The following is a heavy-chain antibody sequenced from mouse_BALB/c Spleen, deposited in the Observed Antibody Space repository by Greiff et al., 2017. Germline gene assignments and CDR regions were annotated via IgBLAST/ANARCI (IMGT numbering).Heavy chain of an antibody. CDR3: ARSDYEYDGDFDV. J-gene: IGHJ1*01. V-gene: IGHV5-17*02. CDR2: ISSCSSTS. D-gene: IGHD2-4*01. Sequence: EVQLVESGGGLVQPGGSLKLSCAVSGFSFSSFGMHWVRQAPEKGLEWVAYISSCSSTSYYADTVKGRFTISRDNPKNTLFLQMTSLRSEDTAMYYCARSDYEYDGDFDVWGAGTTVTVSS. CDR1: GFSFSSFG.